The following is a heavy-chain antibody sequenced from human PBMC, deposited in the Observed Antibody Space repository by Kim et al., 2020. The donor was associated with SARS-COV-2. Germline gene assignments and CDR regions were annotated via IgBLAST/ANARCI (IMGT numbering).Heavy chain of an antibody. Sequence: SETLSLTCAVSGGSISSSNWWSWVRQPPGKGLEWIGEIYHSGSTNYNPSLKSRVTISVDKSKNQFSLKLSSVTAADTAVYYCARARRGITIFGVGKSWYMDVWGKGPTVTVSS. D-gene: IGHD3-3*01. J-gene: IGHJ6*03. CDR1: GGSISSSNW. CDR2: IYHSGST. V-gene: IGHV4-4*02. CDR3: ARARRGITIFGVGKSWYMDV.